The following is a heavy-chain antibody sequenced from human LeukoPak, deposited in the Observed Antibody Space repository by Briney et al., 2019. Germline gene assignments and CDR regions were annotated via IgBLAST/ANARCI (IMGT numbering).Heavy chain of an antibody. J-gene: IGHJ1*01. CDR2: INWNGGST. Sequence: GGSLRLSCAASGFTFDDYGMSWVRQAPGKGLEWVSGINWNGGSTGYADSVKGRFTISRDNAKNSLYLQMNSLRAEDTAVYYCARDSYNGDYVPGYFQHWGQGTLVTVSS. D-gene: IGHD4-17*01. CDR3: ARDSYNGDYVPGYFQH. CDR1: GFTFDDYG. V-gene: IGHV3-20*04.